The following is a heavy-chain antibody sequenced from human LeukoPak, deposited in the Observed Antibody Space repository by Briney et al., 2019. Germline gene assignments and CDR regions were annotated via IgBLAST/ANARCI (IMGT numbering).Heavy chain of an antibody. D-gene: IGHD2-2*01. J-gene: IGHJ4*02. CDR1: GFTLSSYG. Sequence: GGSLRLSCAASGFTLSSYGMHWVRQAPGKGLEWVAIIYSDESNKYYADSVRGRFTISGDISKNTLFLQMNSLSAEDTAVYYCARVRGSTDWYVDYWGQGTLVTVSS. CDR3: ARVRGSTDWYVDY. CDR2: IYSDESNK. V-gene: IGHV3-33*01.